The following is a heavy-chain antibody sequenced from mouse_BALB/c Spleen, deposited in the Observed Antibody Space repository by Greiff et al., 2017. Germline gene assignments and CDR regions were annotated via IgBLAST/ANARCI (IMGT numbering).Heavy chain of an antibody. CDR2: INPSNGRT. CDR3: ASYYDGSSYDAMDY. Sequence: QVQLQQPGAELVKPGASVKLSCKASGYTFTSYWMPWVKQRPGQGLEWIGEINPSNGRTNYNEKFKSKATMTVDKSSSTDYMQLSSLTSEDSAVYYCASYYDGSSYDAMDYWGQGTTGTVAA. D-gene: IGHD1-1*01. V-gene: IGHV1S81*02. J-gene: IGHJ4*01. CDR1: GYTFTSYW.